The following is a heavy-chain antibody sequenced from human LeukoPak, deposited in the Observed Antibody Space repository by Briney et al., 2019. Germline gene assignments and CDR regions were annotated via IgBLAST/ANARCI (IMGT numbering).Heavy chain of an antibody. Sequence: GGSLRLSCAASAFTFSSYAMSWVRQAPGKGLEWVSAISGGGDSTYYADSVKGRFTISRDNSKNTLYLQMNSLRAEDTAIYYCAKWSSSSWYNYWGQGTLVTVSS. CDR1: AFTFSSYA. CDR2: ISGGGDST. D-gene: IGHD6-13*01. CDR3: AKWSSSSWYNY. J-gene: IGHJ4*02. V-gene: IGHV3-23*01.